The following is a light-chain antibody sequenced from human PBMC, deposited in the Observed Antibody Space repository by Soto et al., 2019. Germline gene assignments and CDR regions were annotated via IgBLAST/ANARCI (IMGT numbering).Light chain of an antibody. CDR3: LQDHKYPLT. V-gene: IGKV3-15*01. CDR1: QSVSSY. J-gene: IGKJ1*01. CDR2: GAS. Sequence: EIVLTQSPGTLSLSPGERATLSCRASQSVSSYLAWYQQKPGQAPRLLIYGASTRATGIPARFSGSGSGTDFRLTISSLQPEDFATYYCLQDHKYPLTFGQGTKVDTK.